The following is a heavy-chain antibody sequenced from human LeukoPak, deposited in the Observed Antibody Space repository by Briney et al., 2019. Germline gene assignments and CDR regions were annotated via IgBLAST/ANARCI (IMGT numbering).Heavy chain of an antibody. J-gene: IGHJ4*02. CDR1: GYTFTSYD. CDR3: ARVCSGGSCLDF. Sequence: ASVKVSCKASGYTFTSYDINWVRQATGQGLEWMGWMNPNSGNTGYAQNFQGRVTMTRSTSIDTAYMGLSSLTSEDTAVYYCARVCSGGSCLDFWGQGTLVAVSS. D-gene: IGHD2-15*01. CDR2: MNPNSGNT. V-gene: IGHV1-8*02.